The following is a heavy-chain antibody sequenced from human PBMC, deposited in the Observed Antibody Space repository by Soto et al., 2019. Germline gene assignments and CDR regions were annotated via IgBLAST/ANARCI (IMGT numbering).Heavy chain of an antibody. Sequence: ASVKVSCKSSGYIFTAYSMHWVRQAPGQGLEWLGWINPNSGDTIYAQKFQDRVTMTCDTSVSTAYLELSSLSSDDTALYYCAREASAVVSLDYWGQGTLVTVSS. CDR2: INPNSGDT. CDR3: AREASAVVSLDY. V-gene: IGHV1-2*02. J-gene: IGHJ4*02. CDR1: GYIFTAYS. D-gene: IGHD2-15*01.